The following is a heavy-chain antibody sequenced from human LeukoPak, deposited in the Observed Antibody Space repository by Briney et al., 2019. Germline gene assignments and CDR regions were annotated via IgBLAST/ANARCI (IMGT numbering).Heavy chain of an antibody. V-gene: IGHV4-34*01. D-gene: IGHD3-10*01. Sequence: SQTLSLTCAVYGGSFSGYYWSWIRQPPGKGLEWIGEINHSGSTNYNPSLKSRVTISVDTSKNQFSLKLSSVTAADTAVYYCARGGDDREFDYWGQGTLVTVSS. CDR1: GGSFSGYY. CDR2: INHSGST. CDR3: ARGGDDREFDY. J-gene: IGHJ4*02.